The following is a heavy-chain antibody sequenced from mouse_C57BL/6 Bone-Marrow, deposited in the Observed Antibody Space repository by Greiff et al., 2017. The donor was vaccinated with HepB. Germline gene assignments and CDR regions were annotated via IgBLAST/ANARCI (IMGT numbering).Heavy chain of an antibody. CDR1: GFTFSSYG. D-gene: IGHD2-12*01. Sequence: EVKVVDSGGDLVKPGGSLKLSCAASGFTFSSYGMSWVRQTPDKRLEWVATISSGGSYTYYPESVKGRFTISRDNAKNTLYLQMSSLKSEDTAMYYGARVDSDNECWYFDVWGTGTTVTVSS. V-gene: IGHV5-6*01. CDR3: ARVDSDNECWYFDV. J-gene: IGHJ1*03. CDR2: ISSGGSYT.